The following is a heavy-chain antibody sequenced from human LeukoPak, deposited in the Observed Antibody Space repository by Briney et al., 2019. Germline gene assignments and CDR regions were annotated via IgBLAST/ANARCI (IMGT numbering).Heavy chain of an antibody. CDR1: GGSFSGYY. D-gene: IGHD1-1*01. J-gene: IGHJ3*02. CDR3: ARWNGAFDI. Sequence: PSETLSLTCAVYGGSFSGYYWSWIRQPPGKGLEGIGEINHSGSTNYNPSLKSRVTISVDTSKNQFSLKLSSVTAADTAVYYCARWNGAFDIWGQGTVVTVSS. V-gene: IGHV4-34*01. CDR2: INHSGST.